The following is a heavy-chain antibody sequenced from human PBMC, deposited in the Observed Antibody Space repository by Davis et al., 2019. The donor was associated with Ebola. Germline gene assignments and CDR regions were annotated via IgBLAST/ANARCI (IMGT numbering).Heavy chain of an antibody. CDR2: ISAYNGNT. D-gene: IGHD6-13*01. CDR3: ARSREGSSFDY. Sequence: ASVKVSCKVSGYILTELSIHWVRQSPGQGLEWMGWISAYNGNTNYAQKFQGRVTMTTDTSTRTAYMELRSLRSDDTAVYYCARSREGSSFDYWGQGTLVTVSS. J-gene: IGHJ4*02. CDR1: GYILTELS. V-gene: IGHV1-18*01.